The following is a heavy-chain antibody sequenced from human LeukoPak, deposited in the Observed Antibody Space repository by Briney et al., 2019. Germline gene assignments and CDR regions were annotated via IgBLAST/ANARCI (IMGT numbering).Heavy chain of an antibody. CDR3: ARDSGHWDLIGDYDSSGYNDAFGI. CDR2: ISAYNGNT. V-gene: IGHV1-18*01. J-gene: IGHJ3*02. Sequence: ASVKVSCKASGYTFTSYGISWVRQAPGQGLEWMGWISAYNGNTNYAQKLQGRVTMTTDTSTSTAYMELRSLRSDDTAVYYCARDSGHWDLIGDYDSSGYNDAFGIWGQGTMVTVSS. D-gene: IGHD3-22*01. CDR1: GYTFTSYG.